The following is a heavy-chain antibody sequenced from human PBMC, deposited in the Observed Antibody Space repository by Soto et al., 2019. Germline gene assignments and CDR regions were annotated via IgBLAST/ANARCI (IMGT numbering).Heavy chain of an antibody. D-gene: IGHD1-26*01. J-gene: IGHJ4*02. Sequence: GGSLRLSCSASGFSVSSNYMNWVRQAPGKGLEWVSTISGSGGSTYYADSVKGRFTISRDNSKNTLYLQTNSLRAEDTALYYCAKDLGSSGSYHGIYFDSWGQGTLVTVSS. CDR1: GFSVSSNY. V-gene: IGHV3-23*01. CDR2: ISGSGGST. CDR3: AKDLGSSGSYHGIYFDS.